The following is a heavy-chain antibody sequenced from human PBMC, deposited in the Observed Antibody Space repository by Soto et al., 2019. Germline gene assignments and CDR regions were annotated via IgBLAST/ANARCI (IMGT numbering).Heavy chain of an antibody. CDR2: IYYSGST. D-gene: IGHD3-22*01. V-gene: IGHV4-39*01. CDR1: GGSISSSSYY. Sequence: WETLSLTCTVSGGSISSSSYYWGWIRQPPGKGLEWIGSIYYSGSTYYNPSLKSRVTISVDTSKNQFSLKLSSVTAADTAVYYCAGSSPYYYDSSGPWAGNWFDPWGQGTLVTVSS. J-gene: IGHJ5*02. CDR3: AGSSPYYYDSSGPWAGNWFDP.